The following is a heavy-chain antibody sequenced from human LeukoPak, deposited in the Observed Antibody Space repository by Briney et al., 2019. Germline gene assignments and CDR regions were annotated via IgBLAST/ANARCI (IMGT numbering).Heavy chain of an antibody. D-gene: IGHD5-12*01. CDR2: IYSGGRT. CDR3: ASGSASRYANTFYM. J-gene: IGHJ3*02. Sequence: GWALRLSCAASGFRISSYCMSLFRQAPGEGLEWVSVIYSGGRTYYADSVKGRFTISRDNSKNTLYLDMNSLRAEDTAVYYCASGSASRYANTFYMGGQGAMVTVSS. CDR1: GFRISSYC. V-gene: IGHV3-53*01.